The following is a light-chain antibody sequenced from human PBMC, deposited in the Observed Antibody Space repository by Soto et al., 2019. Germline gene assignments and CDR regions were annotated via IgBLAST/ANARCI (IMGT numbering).Light chain of an antibody. J-gene: IGKJ5*01. CDR1: QTVSRNN. CDR3: QQHGDAPIT. CDR2: GAS. Sequence: EIVLTQSPGTRSLSPGERATLSCRDSQTVSRNNLVWYQQRPGQPPRLLIYGASSRATGSPDRFSGSGSGTDFSLTISRLEPEDFAVHYCQQHGDAPITVGQGTRLEIK. V-gene: IGKV3-20*01.